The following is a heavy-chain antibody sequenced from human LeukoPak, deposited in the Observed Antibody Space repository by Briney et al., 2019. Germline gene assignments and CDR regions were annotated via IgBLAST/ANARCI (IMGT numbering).Heavy chain of an antibody. J-gene: IGHJ4*02. Sequence: GSLRLSCAASGFTFSEYGVHWVRQAPGKGLEWVAFIQFDGTDIFYADSVKGRFTISRDNSKNTQYLQMNSLRAEDTAVYYCAKGGGGSPFDYWGQGTLVTVSS. CDR2: IQFDGTDI. D-gene: IGHD2-15*01. CDR3: AKGGGGSPFDY. CDR1: GFTFSEYG. V-gene: IGHV3-30*02.